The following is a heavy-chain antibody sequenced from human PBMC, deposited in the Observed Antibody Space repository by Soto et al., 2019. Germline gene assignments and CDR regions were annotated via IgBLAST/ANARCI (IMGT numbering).Heavy chain of an antibody. CDR2: IYPIDSDT. Sequence: GEFLKISCKGSGYNFAGYWIAWVRQMPGKGLELMGIIYPIDSDTRYGPSFQGQVTISADKSISSAYLQWSSLRASDTAMYYCARGGVSTRTFDYWGQGTPVTVSS. CDR1: GYNFAGYW. V-gene: IGHV5-51*01. CDR3: ARGGVSTRTFDY. J-gene: IGHJ4*02. D-gene: IGHD3-3*01.